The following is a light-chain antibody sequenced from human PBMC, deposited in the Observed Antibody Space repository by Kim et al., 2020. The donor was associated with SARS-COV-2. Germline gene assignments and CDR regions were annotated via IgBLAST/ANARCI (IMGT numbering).Light chain of an antibody. CDR1: NIGDKS. Sequence: APGKTASITCVGDNIGDKSVHWYQRRPGRAPVLVMYYASDRPSGIPERFSGSNSGNTATLTISRVEAGDEADYYCQVWDSGSDHPVFGGGTKLTVL. J-gene: IGLJ2*01. V-gene: IGLV3-21*04. CDR2: YAS. CDR3: QVWDSGSDHPV.